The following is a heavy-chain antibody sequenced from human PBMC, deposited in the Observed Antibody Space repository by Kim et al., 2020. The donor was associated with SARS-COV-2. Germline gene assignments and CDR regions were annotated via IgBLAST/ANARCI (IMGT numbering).Heavy chain of an antibody. CDR2: MNPNSGNT. D-gene: IGHD3-10*01. J-gene: IGHJ5*02. CDR1: RYTFTSYD. V-gene: IGHV1-8*01. CDR3: ARLPPRRITMVRGVKSWFDH. Sequence: ASVKVSCKASRYTFTSYDINWVRQATGQGLEWMGWMNPNSGNTGYAQKFQGRVTMTRNTSISTAYMELSSLRSEDTAVYYCARLPPRRITMVRGVKSWFDHWGQGTLVTVSS.